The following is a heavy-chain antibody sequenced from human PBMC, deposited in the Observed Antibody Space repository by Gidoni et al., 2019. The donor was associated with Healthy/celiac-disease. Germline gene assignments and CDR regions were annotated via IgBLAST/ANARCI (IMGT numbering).Heavy chain of an antibody. CDR3: ARQSYYDSSGYSADFDY. CDR1: GFTFSSYA. CDR2: ISYAGSNK. J-gene: IGHJ4*02. D-gene: IGHD3-22*01. Sequence: QVQLVESGGGVVQPGRSLRLSCAASGFTFSSYAMHWVRQAPGKGLEWVAVISYAGSNKYYADSVKGRFTISRDNSKNTLYLQMNSLRAEDTAVYYCARQSYYDSSGYSADFDYWGQGTLVTVSS. V-gene: IGHV3-30-3*01.